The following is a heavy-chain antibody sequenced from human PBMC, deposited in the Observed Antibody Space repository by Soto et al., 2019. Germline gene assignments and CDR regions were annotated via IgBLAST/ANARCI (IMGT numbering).Heavy chain of an antibody. V-gene: IGHV3-23*01. Sequence: PGGSLRLSCAASGFTFSSFAMTWVRQAPGKGLEWVSIISGSGGTIYYADYVKGRFTISRDNSKNTLYLQMNSLRGEDTAVYYCAKDPSRYAFDIWGQGTMVTVSS. CDR1: GFTFSSFA. CDR2: ISGSGGTI. J-gene: IGHJ3*02. CDR3: AKDPSRYAFDI.